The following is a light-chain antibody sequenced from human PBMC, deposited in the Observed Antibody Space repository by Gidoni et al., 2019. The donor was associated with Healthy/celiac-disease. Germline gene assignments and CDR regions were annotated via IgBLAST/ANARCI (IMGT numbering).Light chain of an antibody. Sequence: QSGLTQPRSVSGSPGQSVTISCTGTSSDIGDYNYVSWYQQHPDKAPKLMIYDVSGRPSGVPDRFSASKSGNTASLTISGLQAGDEADYYCCSYAGGYVLFGGGTKLTVL. V-gene: IGLV2-11*01. CDR3: CSYAGGYVL. J-gene: IGLJ2*01. CDR2: DVS. CDR1: SSDIGDYNY.